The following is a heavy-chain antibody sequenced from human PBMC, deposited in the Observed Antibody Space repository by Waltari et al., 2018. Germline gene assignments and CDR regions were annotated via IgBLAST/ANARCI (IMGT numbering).Heavy chain of an antibody. J-gene: IGHJ3*01. D-gene: IGHD1-1*01. CDR3: ARHHATDWTLHDAFDV. Sequence: QITLKESGPTLVKATQTLTLTCTFSGFSPASHGVGVSWIRQPPGKALEWLALIYWDDLKRFRPSLKNRLSITKDTSTNQVVLSLTNMDPVDTGTYYCARHHATDWTLHDAFDVWGPGTMVTVSS. CDR2: IYWDDLK. CDR1: GFSPASHGVG. V-gene: IGHV2-5*02.